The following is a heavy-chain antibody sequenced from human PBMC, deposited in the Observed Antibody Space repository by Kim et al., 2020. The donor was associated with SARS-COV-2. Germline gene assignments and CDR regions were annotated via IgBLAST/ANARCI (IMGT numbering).Heavy chain of an antibody. D-gene: IGHD3-10*01. J-gene: IGHJ4*02. CDR2: IYSGGST. Sequence: GGSLRLSCAASGFTVSSNYMSWVRQAPGKGLEWVSVIYSGGSTYYADSVKGRFTISRDNSKNTLYLQMNSLRAEDTAVYYCARGGARAVYGSGSYSKYYFDYWGQGTLVTVSS. CDR3: ARGGARAVYGSGSYSKYYFDY. CDR1: GFTVSSNY. V-gene: IGHV3-53*01.